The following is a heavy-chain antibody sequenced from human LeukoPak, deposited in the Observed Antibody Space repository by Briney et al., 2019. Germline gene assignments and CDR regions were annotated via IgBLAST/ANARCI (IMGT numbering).Heavy chain of an antibody. J-gene: IGHJ4*02. Sequence: PSETLSLTCTVSGGSISSYYWSWIRQPPGKGLEWIGYIYYSGSTNYNPSLKSRVTISVDTFKNQFSLKVSSVTAADTAVYYCARGGYYYDSSAYLCYLDYWGQGTLVTVSS. CDR1: GGSISSYY. CDR3: ARGGYYYDSSAYLCYLDY. V-gene: IGHV4-59*01. CDR2: IYYSGST. D-gene: IGHD3-22*01.